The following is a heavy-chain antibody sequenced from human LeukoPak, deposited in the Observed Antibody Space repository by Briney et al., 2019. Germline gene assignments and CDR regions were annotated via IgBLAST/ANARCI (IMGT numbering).Heavy chain of an antibody. CDR3: AREVGTPQAFDI. V-gene: IGHV3-23*01. CDR2: ISGSGGST. J-gene: IGHJ3*02. CDR1: GFTFSSYA. Sequence: GGSLRLSCAASGFTFSSYAMSWVRQAPGKGLEWVSAISGSGGSTYYADSVKGRFTISRDNSKNTLYLQMNSLKAEDTAIYYCAREVGTPQAFDIWGQGTMVTVSS. D-gene: IGHD1-26*01.